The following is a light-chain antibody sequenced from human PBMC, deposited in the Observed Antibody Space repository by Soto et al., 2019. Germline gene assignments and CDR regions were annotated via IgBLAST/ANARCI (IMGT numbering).Light chain of an antibody. V-gene: IGLV2-11*01. Sequence: QYVLTPPRSVSVSPRQSATVSCTATSRDVAVYRYVSWFQQHPGKAPQLLIYDVTKRPSGVPDRFSGSKSGNTAALTISGLQAKDEAEYFCSSQAGSYTWIFGSGTKVTVL. CDR3: SSQAGSYTWI. CDR2: DVT. CDR1: SRDVAVYRY. J-gene: IGLJ1*01.